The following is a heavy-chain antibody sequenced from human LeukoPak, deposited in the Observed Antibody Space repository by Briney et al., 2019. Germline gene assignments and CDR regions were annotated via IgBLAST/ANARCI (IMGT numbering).Heavy chain of an antibody. J-gene: IGHJ6*03. V-gene: IGHV1-18*01. D-gene: IGHD3-22*01. Sequence: ASVKVSCKASGYTFTSYGISWVRQAPGQGLEWMGWISAYNGNTNYAQKLQGRVTMTTDTSTSTAYMELRSLRSDDTAVYYCARGRGSSGYYYLRYYYYYYMDVWGKGTTVTVSS. CDR2: ISAYNGNT. CDR3: ARGRGSSGYYYLRYYYYYYMDV. CDR1: GYTFTSYG.